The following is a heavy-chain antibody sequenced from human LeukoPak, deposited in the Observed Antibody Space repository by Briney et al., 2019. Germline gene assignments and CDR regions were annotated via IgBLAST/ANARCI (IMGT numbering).Heavy chain of an antibody. CDR3: ARVTYYDFWSGYYPAENDAFDI. CDR1: GFTFSSYS. D-gene: IGHD3-3*01. CDR2: ISSSSSTI. Sequence: PGGSLRLSCAASGFTFSSYSMNWVRQAPGKGLEWVSYISSSSSTIYYADSVKGRFTISRDNAKNSLYLQMNSLRAEDTAVCYCARVTYYDFWSGYYPAENDAFDIWGQGTMVTVSS. J-gene: IGHJ3*02. V-gene: IGHV3-48*01.